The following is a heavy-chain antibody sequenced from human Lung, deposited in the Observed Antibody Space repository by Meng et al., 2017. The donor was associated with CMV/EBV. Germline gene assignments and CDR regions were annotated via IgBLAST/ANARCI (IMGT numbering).Heavy chain of an antibody. J-gene: IGHJ3*01. CDR1: GVTFSDQW. CDR2: IEHDGHQA. CDR3: ARIVGCRSTRCYEGACDL. V-gene: IGHV3-7*01. D-gene: IGHD2-2*01. Sequence: GGSLTLSCGVSGVTFSDQWMGWVRQAPGKGLEWVANIEHDGHQAYYVDSQKGQFTISRDNARSALYLHLNSLRVEDTAVYYCARIVGCRSTRCYEGACDLWGQETXVTVSS.